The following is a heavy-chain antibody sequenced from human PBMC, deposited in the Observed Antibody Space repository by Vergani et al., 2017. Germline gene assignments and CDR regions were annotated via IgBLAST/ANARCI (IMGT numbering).Heavy chain of an antibody. D-gene: IGHD2-2*01. CDR3: ARDPDIVVVPAAPYYYYYYGMDV. V-gene: IGHV1-18*01. Sequence: QVQLVQSGAEVKKPGASVKVSCKASGYTFTSYGISWVRQSPGQGLEWMGWISAYNGNTNYAQKLQGRVTMTTDTSTSTAYMELRSLRSDDTAVYYCARDPDIVVVPAAPYYYYYYGMDVCGQGTTVTVSS. CDR1: GYTFTSYG. CDR2: ISAYNGNT. J-gene: IGHJ6*02.